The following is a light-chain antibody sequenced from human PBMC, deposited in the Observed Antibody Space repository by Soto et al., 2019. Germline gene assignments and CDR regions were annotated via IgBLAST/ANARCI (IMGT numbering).Light chain of an antibody. Sequence: QCVLTQPASVSGSPGQSITISCTGTSSDVGGYNYVSWYQQHPGKAPKLMIYDVSNRPSGVSNRFSGSKSGNTASLTISGLQAEDEADYYCSSYTSSSTLGVLGTGTKLTVL. CDR2: DVS. J-gene: IGLJ1*01. CDR1: SSDVGGYNY. V-gene: IGLV2-14*01. CDR3: SSYTSSSTLGV.